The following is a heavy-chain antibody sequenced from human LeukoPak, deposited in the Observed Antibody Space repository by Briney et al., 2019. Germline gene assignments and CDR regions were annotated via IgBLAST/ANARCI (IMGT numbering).Heavy chain of an antibody. CDR1: GFTFSSCW. Sequence: GGSLRLSCAASGFTFSSCWMHWVRQAPGKGLVWVSRISTDGSSTNYADFVKGRFTISRDNSKGRLYLQMSSLRAEDTAIYYCAKQDYRLDWGQGTLVSVSS. J-gene: IGHJ4*02. D-gene: IGHD3-16*01. V-gene: IGHV3-74*01. CDR3: AKQDYRLD. CDR2: ISTDGSST.